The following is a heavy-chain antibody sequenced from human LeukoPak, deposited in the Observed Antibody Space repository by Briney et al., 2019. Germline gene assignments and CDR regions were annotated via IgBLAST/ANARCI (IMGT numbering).Heavy chain of an antibody. J-gene: IGHJ5*02. CDR3: ARVGTYYDSSGYRENWFDP. D-gene: IGHD3-22*01. CDR2: ISAYNGNT. Sequence: ASVKVSCKASGYTFTSYGISWVRQAPGQGLEWMGWISAYNGNTNYAQKLQGRVTMTTDTSTSTAYMELRSLRSDDTAVYYCARVGTYYDSSGYRENWFDPWGQGTLVTVSS. CDR1: GYTFTSYG. V-gene: IGHV1-18*01.